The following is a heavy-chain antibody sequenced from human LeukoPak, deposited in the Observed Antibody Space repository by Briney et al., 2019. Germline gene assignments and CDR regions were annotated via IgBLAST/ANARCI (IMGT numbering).Heavy chain of an antibody. CDR2: INAGNGNT. CDR1: GYTFTSYA. J-gene: IGHJ6*02. D-gene: IGHD3-10*01. V-gene: IGHV1-3*01. Sequence: ASVKVSCKASGYTFTSYAMNWVRQAPGQRLEWMGWINAGNGNTKYSQKFQGRVTITRDTSASTAYMELSSLRSEDTAVYYCASDDPNTMVRGVIPPPMDVWGQGTTVTVSS. CDR3: ASDDPNTMVRGVIPPPMDV.